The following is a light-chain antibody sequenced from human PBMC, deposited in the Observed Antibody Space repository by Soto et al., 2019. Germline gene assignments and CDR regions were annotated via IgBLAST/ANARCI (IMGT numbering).Light chain of an antibody. CDR1: SSDVGSYNL. V-gene: IGLV2-23*01. CDR2: EGS. Sequence: QSALTQPASVSGSPGQSITISCTGTSSDVGSYNLVSWYQQHPGKAPKLMIYEGSKRPSGVSNRFSGSKSGNTASLTISGLQAEDEADSYCCSYAGSSTYVFGPGTKVTVL. CDR3: CSYAGSSTYV. J-gene: IGLJ1*01.